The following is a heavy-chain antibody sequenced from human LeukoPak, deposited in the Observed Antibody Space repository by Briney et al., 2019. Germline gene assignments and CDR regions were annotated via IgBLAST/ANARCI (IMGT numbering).Heavy chain of an antibody. D-gene: IGHD3-10*01. J-gene: IGHJ4*02. CDR3: ARGYYGSGSPYFDY. CDR2: IYHSGST. Sequence: SETLSLTCTVSGGSISSGGYYWSWIRQPPGKGLEWIGYIYHSGSTYYNPSLKSRVTISVDRSKNQFSLKLSSVTAADTAVYYCARGYYGSGSPYFDYWGQGTLVTVSS. CDR1: GGSISSGGYY. V-gene: IGHV4-30-2*01.